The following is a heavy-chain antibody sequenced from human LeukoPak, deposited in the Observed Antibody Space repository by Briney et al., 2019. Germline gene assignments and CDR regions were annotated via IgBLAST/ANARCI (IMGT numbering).Heavy chain of an antibody. J-gene: IGHJ3*02. CDR1: GFTVSSNY. CDR2: IYSGGST. D-gene: IGHD4-17*01. V-gene: IGHV3-53*01. Sequence: GGSLRLSCAASGFTVSSNYMSWVRQAPGKGLEWVSVIYSGGSTYYADSVKGRFTISRDNSKNTLYLQMNSLRAEDTAVYYCARDQTVPRGVAFDIWCQGTMVTVSS. CDR3: ARDQTVPRGVAFDI.